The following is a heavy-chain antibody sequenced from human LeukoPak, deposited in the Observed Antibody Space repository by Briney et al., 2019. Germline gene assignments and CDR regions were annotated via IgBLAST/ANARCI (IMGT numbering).Heavy chain of an antibody. J-gene: IGHJ4*02. CDR3: AKGRRFGELWPFDY. CDR1: GFTFNNYA. Sequence: GGSLRLSCTASGFTFNNYAMTWVRQAPGKGLGWVSVIYSGGSTYYADSVKGRFTISRDNSKNTLYLQMNSLRAEDTAVYYCAKGRRFGELWPFDYWGQGTLVTVSS. V-gene: IGHV3-53*01. D-gene: IGHD3-10*01. CDR2: IYSGGST.